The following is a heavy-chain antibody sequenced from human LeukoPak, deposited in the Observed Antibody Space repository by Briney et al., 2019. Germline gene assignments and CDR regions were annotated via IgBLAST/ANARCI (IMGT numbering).Heavy chain of an antibody. CDR3: AKDGERYYYYMDV. CDR2: ISGSGGST. CDR1: GFTFSSYA. J-gene: IGHJ6*03. Sequence: GGSLRLSCAASGFTFSSYAMSWVRQAAGKGLEWVSAISGSGGSTYYADSVKGRFTISRDNSKNTLYLQMNSLRAEDTAVYYCAKDGERYYYYMDVWGKGTTVTVSS. D-gene: IGHD3-3*01. V-gene: IGHV3-23*01.